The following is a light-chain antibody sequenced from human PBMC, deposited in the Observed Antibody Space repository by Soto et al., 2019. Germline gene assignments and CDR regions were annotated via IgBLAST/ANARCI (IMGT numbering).Light chain of an antibody. Sequence: EIVLTQSPATLSLSPGERATLSCRASQSVSNYLAWYQQKPGQAPRLLIYDASTRATGIPARFSGTGYGTDFTLTISSLAPGDFAVYYCQQRNNWPLLTFGGGTKVEIK. CDR2: DAS. V-gene: IGKV3-11*01. CDR1: QSVSNY. CDR3: QQRNNWPLLT. J-gene: IGKJ4*01.